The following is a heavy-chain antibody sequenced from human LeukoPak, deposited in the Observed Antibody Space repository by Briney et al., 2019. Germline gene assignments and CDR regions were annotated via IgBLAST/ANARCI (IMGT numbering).Heavy chain of an antibody. J-gene: IGHJ5*02. Sequence: TLTLTCTVSGGSISSGSYYWSWIRQPAGKGLEWIGRIYTSGSTNYNPSLKSRVTISVDTSKNQFSLKLSSVTAADTAVYYCARSSEGHYWFDPWGQGTLVTVSS. V-gene: IGHV4-61*02. CDR3: ARSSEGHYWFDP. D-gene: IGHD3-22*01. CDR1: GGSISSGSYY. CDR2: IYTSGST.